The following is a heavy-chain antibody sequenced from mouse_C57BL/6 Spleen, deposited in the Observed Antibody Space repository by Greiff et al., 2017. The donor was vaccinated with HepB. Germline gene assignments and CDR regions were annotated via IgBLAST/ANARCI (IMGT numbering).Heavy chain of an antibody. CDR2: ISSGSSTI. J-gene: IGHJ1*03. V-gene: IGHV5-17*01. CDR3: ARGYYDYGGYFDV. Sequence: EVKLMESGGGLVKPGGSLKLSCAASGFTFSDYGMHWVRQAPEQGLEWVAYISSGSSTIYYADTVKGRFTISRDNAKNTLFLQMSSLRSEDTAMYYCARGYYDYGGYFDVWGTGTTVTVSS. D-gene: IGHD2-4*01. CDR1: GFTFSDYG.